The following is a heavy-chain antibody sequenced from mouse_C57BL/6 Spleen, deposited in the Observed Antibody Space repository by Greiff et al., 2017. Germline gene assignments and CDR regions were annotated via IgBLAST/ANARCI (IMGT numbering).Heavy chain of an antibody. D-gene: IGHD3-1*01. V-gene: IGHV5-17*01. Sequence: VQLQESGGGLVKPGGSLKLSCAASGFTFSDYGMHWVRQAPEKGLEWVAYISSGSSTIYYADTVKGRFTISRDNAKNTLFLQMTSLRSEDTAMYYCARGLRDYAMDYWGQGTSVTVSS. CDR1: GFTFSDYG. J-gene: IGHJ4*01. CDR2: ISSGSSTI. CDR3: ARGLRDYAMDY.